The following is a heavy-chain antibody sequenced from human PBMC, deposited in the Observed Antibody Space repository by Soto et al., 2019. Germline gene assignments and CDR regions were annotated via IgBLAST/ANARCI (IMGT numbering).Heavy chain of an antibody. V-gene: IGHV3-48*03. J-gene: IGHJ5*02. D-gene: IGHD3-22*01. CDR2: ISGSGLTI. Sequence: VVSLRLSCAASGFIFSDYEINWFRQAPGKGLEWVSYISGSGLTIYYADPVKGRFTISRDNAKNSLYLQMNSLGVEDTAVYYCARGPDRNTYNWFDSWGKGTLVTVYS. CDR3: ARGPDRNTYNWFDS. CDR1: GFIFSDYE.